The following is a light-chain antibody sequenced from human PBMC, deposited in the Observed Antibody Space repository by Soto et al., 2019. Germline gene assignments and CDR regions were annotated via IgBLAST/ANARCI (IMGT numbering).Light chain of an antibody. CDR1: SSDVGGYNY. Sequence: QSALTQPPSASGSPGQSVTISCTGTSSDVGGYNYVSWYQQHPGKAPKLMIYEVSKRPSGVPDRFSGSKSGNTASLTFSGLQAEDVADYYCSSYAGSNNFVFGTGTKVTVL. CDR2: EVS. V-gene: IGLV2-8*01. J-gene: IGLJ1*01. CDR3: SSYAGSNNFV.